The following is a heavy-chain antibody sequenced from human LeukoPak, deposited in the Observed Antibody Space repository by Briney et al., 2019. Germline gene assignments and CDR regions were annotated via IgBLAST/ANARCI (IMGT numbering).Heavy chain of an antibody. CDR3: AAANIVVVPAATSTFDP. CDR1: GYTFTSYG. J-gene: IGHJ5*02. CDR2: ISAYNGNT. D-gene: IGHD2-2*01. Sequence: RASVKVSCKASGYTFTSYGISWVRQAPGQGLEWMGWISAYNGNTNYAQKLQGRVTMTTDTSTSTAYMELRSLRSDDTAVYYCAAANIVVVPAATSTFDPWGQGTLVTVSS. V-gene: IGHV1-18*01.